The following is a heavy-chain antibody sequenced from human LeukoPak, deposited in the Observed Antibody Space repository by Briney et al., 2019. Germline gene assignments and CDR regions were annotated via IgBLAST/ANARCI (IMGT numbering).Heavy chain of an antibody. CDR1: GYTFSSYG. CDR2: MNAYNGNT. J-gene: IGHJ4*02. CDR3: ARRQGTTLNFDY. D-gene: IGHD1-1*01. V-gene: IGHV1-18*01. Sequence: VGSVRVSCKASGYTFSSYGFSWVRQAPGEGVEWVGWMNAYNGNTHYPQTLHGSVTLTTDTSTTTAYMELRSLRSDDTAVYYCARRQGTTLNFDYWGQGTLVTVSS.